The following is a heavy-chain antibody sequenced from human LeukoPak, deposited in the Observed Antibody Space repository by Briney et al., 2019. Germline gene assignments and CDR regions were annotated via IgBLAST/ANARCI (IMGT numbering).Heavy chain of an antibody. Sequence: ASETLSLTCTVSDASISVSSYYWVWIRQPPGKGLEWIGTIFYTGNTYYNPSLERRLTISVDTSKNQFSLKMNSVTAADTAVYYCARQRNDSGDSKSKGGGDYWGQGTLVTVSS. D-gene: IGHD4-17*01. CDR3: ARQRNDSGDSKSKGGGDY. V-gene: IGHV4-39*01. CDR1: DASISVSSYY. CDR2: IFYTGNT. J-gene: IGHJ4*02.